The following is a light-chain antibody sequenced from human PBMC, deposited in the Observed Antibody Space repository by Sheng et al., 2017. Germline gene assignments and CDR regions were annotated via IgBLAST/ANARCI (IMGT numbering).Light chain of an antibody. V-gene: IGKV1-33*01. Sequence: DIQMTQSPSSLSASVGDRVTITCQASRDVSKDLNWYQQKPGKAPKLLIYDASNLETGVPSRFSGSGSGKDFTFTISSPQPVDFATYYCQQFGYFPPTFGQGTRLEIK. CDR2: DAS. CDR3: QQFGYFPPT. CDR1: RDVSKD. J-gene: IGKJ5*01.